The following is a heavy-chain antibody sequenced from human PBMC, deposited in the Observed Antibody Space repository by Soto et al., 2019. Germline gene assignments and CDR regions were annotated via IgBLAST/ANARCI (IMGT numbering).Heavy chain of an antibody. CDR1: GFTFSSFA. D-gene: IGHD4-17*01. CDR3: AKTTTVPMDSFDD. V-gene: IGHV3-23*01. CDR2: ISDGGGST. Sequence: PGGSLRLSCAASGFTFSSFAMSWVRQAPGKGLEWVSVISDGGGSTYYADSVKGRFTISRDNSKNTLYLQVNSLRAEDTAVYYCAKTTTVPMDSFDDWGQGTLVTVSS. J-gene: IGHJ4*02.